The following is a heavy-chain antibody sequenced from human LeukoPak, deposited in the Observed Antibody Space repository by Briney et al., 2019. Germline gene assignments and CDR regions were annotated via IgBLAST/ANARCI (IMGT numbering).Heavy chain of an antibody. CDR3: ARGDIYGDYVW. J-gene: IGHJ1*01. Sequence: ASVKVSCKASGYTFTDYYIQWVREAPGKGLEWMGWINPYSGGAKNTQKFQGRVTMTRDTSTGTAYMDLSRLTFDDTAFYYCARGDIYGDYVWWGQGTLVTVSS. V-gene: IGHV1-2*02. CDR1: GYTFTDYY. D-gene: IGHD4-17*01. CDR2: INPYSGGA.